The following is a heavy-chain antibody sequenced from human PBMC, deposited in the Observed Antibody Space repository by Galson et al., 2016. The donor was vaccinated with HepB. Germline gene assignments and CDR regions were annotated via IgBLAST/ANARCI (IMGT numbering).Heavy chain of an antibody. CDR2: LSGGSENT. CDR1: GFTFSNYA. Sequence: SLRLSCAASGFTFSNYAMSWVRQAPGKGLEWVSTLSGGSENTYYADSVKGRFTISRDNPKNTLYLQMNNLRAEDTAVYYCAKEGPSSGHYDRYFDYWGQGTLVTVSS. CDR3: AKEGPSSGHYDRYFDY. J-gene: IGHJ4*02. V-gene: IGHV3-23*01. D-gene: IGHD3-22*01.